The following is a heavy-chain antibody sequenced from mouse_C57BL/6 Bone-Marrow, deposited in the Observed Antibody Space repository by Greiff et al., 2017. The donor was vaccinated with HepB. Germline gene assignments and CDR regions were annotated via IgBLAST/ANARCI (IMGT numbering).Heavy chain of an antibody. CDR2: ISSGGSYT. D-gene: IGHD1-1*01. CDR1: GFTFSSYG. V-gene: IGHV5-6*01. CDR3: AGRGRYYGSYWYFDV. Sequence: EVQLKESGGDLVKPGGSLKLSCAASGFTFSSYGMSWVRQTPDKRLEWVATISSGGSYTYYPDSVKGRFTISRDNAKNTLYLQMSSLKSEDTAMYYCAGRGRYYGSYWYFDVWGTGTTVTVSS. J-gene: IGHJ1*03.